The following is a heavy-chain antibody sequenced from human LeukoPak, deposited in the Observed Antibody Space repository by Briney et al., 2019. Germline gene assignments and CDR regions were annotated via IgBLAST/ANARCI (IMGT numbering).Heavy chain of an antibody. J-gene: IGHJ5*02. CDR3: AREDDYSNYNWFDP. Sequence: SETLSLTCTVSGGSISSYYWSWIRQPPGKGLEWIGYIYYSGSTNYNPSLKSRVTISVDTSNNQFSLKLSSVTAADTAVYYCAREDDYSNYNWFDPWGQGTLVTVSS. CDR1: GGSISSYY. CDR2: IYYSGST. V-gene: IGHV4-59*01. D-gene: IGHD4-11*01.